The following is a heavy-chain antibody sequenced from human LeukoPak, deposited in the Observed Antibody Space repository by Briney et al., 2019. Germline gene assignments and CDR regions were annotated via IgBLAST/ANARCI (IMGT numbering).Heavy chain of an antibody. CDR1: GFTFSSHA. D-gene: IGHD3-10*01. Sequence: GGSLRLSCAASGFTFSSHAMHWVRQAPGKGLEWVAVISYDGSNIYYADSVKGRFTISRDNSKNTLYLQMNSLRAEDTAVYYCAREVDYYGSGSYFPGFDYWGQGTLVTVSS. CDR2: ISYDGSNI. V-gene: IGHV3-30-3*01. CDR3: AREVDYYGSGSYFPGFDY. J-gene: IGHJ4*02.